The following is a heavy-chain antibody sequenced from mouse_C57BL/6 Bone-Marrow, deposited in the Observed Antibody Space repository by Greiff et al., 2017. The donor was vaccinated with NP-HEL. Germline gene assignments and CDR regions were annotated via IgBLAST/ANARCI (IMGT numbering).Heavy chain of an antibody. J-gene: IGHJ1*03. D-gene: IGHD1-1*01. CDR3: ARFTTVVATDWYFEV. Sequence: VQLQQPGAELVKPGASVKMSCKASGYTFTSYWITWVKQRPGQGLEWIGDIYPGSGSTNYNEKFKSKATLSVDTSSSTAYMQLSSLTSEDSAVYYCARFTTVVATDWYFEVWGTGTTVTVSS. CDR1: GYTFTSYW. V-gene: IGHV1-55*01. CDR2: IYPGSGST.